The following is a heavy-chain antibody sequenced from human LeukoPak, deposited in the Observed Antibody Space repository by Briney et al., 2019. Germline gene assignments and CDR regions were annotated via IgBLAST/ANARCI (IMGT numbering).Heavy chain of an antibody. CDR1: GGSISSYY. D-gene: IGHD3-22*01. J-gene: IGHJ4*02. CDR2: IYYSGST. CDR3: ARMDSSGQYYFDY. Sequence: SETLSLTCTVSGGSISSYYWSWIRQPPGKGLQCIGHIYYSGSTNYNPSLKSRVTISVDTSKNQFSLKLSSVTAADTAVYYCARMDSSGQYYFDYWGQGTLVTVSS. V-gene: IGHV4-59*08.